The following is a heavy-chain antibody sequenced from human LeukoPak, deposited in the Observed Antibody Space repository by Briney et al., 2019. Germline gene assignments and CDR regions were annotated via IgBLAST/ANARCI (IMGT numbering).Heavy chain of an antibody. CDR3: AKRDTSGSYYFDY. Sequence: GGSLRLSCAAPGFTFSTYGMSWVRQAPGKGLEWVSASGRTGGTYYSDSVKGRFTISRDNSKNTLYLQMNNLRAEDTAVYYCAKRDTSGSYYFDYWGQGTLVTVSS. J-gene: IGHJ4*02. CDR2: SGRTGGT. CDR1: GFTFSTYG. V-gene: IGHV3-23*01. D-gene: IGHD6-19*01.